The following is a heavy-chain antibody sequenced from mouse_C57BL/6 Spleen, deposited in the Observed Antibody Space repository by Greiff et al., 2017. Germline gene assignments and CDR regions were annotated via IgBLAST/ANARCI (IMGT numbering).Heavy chain of an antibody. Sequence: QVQLKQPGAELVKPGASVKLSCKASGYTFTSYWMQWVKQRPGQGLEWIGEIDPSDSYTNYNQKFKGKATLTVDTSSSTAYMQLSSLTSEDSAVYYCARKSNDYDWYFDVWGTGTTVTVSS. CDR2: IDPSDSYT. CDR1: GYTFTSYW. V-gene: IGHV1-50*01. CDR3: ARKSNDYDWYFDV. D-gene: IGHD2-4*01. J-gene: IGHJ1*03.